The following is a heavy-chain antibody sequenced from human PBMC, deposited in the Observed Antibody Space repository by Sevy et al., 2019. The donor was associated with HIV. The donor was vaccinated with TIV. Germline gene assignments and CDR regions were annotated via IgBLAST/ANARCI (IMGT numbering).Heavy chain of an antibody. CDR2: ISGSGGST. J-gene: IGHJ6*02. Sequence: GGSLRLSCAASGFNFNNYAMSWVRQAPGKGLEWVSAISGSGGSTYNADSVEGRFTISRDNSKNTLYLEMNSLRVEDTAVYYCAKGDRSFYGLDVWGQGTTVTVSS. V-gene: IGHV3-23*01. CDR3: AKGDRSFYGLDV. CDR1: GFNFNNYA. D-gene: IGHD3-22*01.